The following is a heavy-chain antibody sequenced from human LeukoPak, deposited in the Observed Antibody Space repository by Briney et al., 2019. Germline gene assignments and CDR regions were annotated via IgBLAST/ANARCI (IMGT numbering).Heavy chain of an antibody. CDR1: SGSISNYY. J-gene: IGHJ4*02. V-gene: IGHV4-59*08. CDR2: IYYSGST. CDR3: AGTGYSSSWYVSPPDY. D-gene: IGHD6-13*01. Sequence: KPSETLSLTCTVSSGSISNYYWSWIRQPPEKGLEWIGYIYYSGSTNYNPSLKSRVTLSVDTSKNQFSLKLSSVTAADTAVYYCAGTGYSSSWYVSPPDYWGQGTLVTVSS.